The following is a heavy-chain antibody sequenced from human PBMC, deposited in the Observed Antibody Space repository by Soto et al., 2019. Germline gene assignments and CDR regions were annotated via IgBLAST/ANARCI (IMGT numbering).Heavy chain of an antibody. Sequence: QVQLQESGPGLVKPSQTLSLTCTVSGGSISSGGYYWSWIRQHPGKGLEWIGYIYYSGSTYYNPSHKSRVTISVDTSKNQFSLKLSSVTAADTAVYYCARVVLRRITAYYYYYGMDVWGQGTTVTVSS. J-gene: IGHJ6*02. V-gene: IGHV4-31*03. CDR3: ARVVLRRITAYYYYYGMDV. D-gene: IGHD3-3*01. CDR1: GGSISSGGYY. CDR2: IYYSGST.